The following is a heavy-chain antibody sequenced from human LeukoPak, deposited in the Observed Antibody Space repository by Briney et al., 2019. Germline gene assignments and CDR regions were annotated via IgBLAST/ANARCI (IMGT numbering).Heavy chain of an antibody. CDR1: GGSFSGYY. CDR2: IYYSGST. J-gene: IGHJ3*02. D-gene: IGHD6-19*01. CDR3: ARHKYSSGWPPEGAFDI. V-gene: IGHV4-39*01. Sequence: SETLSLTCAVYGGSFSGYYWGWIRQPPRKGLEWIASIYYSGSTYYNPSLKSRVTISVDTSKNQFSLKLSSVTAADTAVYYCARHKYSSGWPPEGAFDIWGQGTMVTVSS.